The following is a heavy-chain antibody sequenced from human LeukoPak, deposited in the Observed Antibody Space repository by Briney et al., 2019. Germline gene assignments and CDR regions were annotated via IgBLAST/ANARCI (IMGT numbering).Heavy chain of an antibody. J-gene: IGHJ4*02. CDR1: GGSISSDY. CDR2: IYYSGST. Sequence: SETLSLTCTVSGGSISSDYWSWIRQPPGKGLEWIGYIYYSGSTNYNPSLKSRVTISVDTSKNQFSLKLSSVTAADTAVYYCARRGRGGSWYYFDYWGQGTLVTVSS. CDR3: ARRGRGGSWYYFDY. D-gene: IGHD2-15*01. V-gene: IGHV4-59*01.